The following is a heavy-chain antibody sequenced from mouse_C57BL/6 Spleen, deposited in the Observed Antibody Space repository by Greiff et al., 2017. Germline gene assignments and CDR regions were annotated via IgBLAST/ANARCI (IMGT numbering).Heavy chain of an antibody. CDR1: GYSFTGYF. J-gene: IGHJ4*01. V-gene: IGHV1-20*01. CDR3: ARGYDYDDYAMDY. Sequence: DVKLQESGPELVKPGDSVKISCKASGYSFTGYFMNWVMQSHGKSLEWIGRINPYNGDTFYNQKFKGKATLTVDKSSSTAHMELRSLTSEDSAVYYCARGYDYDDYAMDYWGQGTSVTVSS. D-gene: IGHD2-4*01. CDR2: INPYNGDT.